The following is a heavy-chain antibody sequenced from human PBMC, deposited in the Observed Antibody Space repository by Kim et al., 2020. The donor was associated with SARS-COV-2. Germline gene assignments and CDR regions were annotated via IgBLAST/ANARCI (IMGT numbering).Heavy chain of an antibody. CDR2: TI. J-gene: IGHJ4*02. D-gene: IGHD3-10*01. V-gene: IGHV3-48*03. Sequence: TIYYANSVKGRFTVSRDNTKNSLYLKMNSLRAEDTAVYYCARDERGYFDYWGQGTLVTVSS. CDR3: ARDERGYFDY.